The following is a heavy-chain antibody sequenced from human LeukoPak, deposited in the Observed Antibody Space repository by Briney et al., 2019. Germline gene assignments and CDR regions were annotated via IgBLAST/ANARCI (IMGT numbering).Heavy chain of an antibody. CDR1: GFTFSSYA. V-gene: IGHV3-23*01. J-gene: IGHJ4*02. Sequence: GGSLRLSCAASGFTFSSYAMSWVRQAPGKGPEWVSAISGSGGSTYYADSVKGRFTISRDNSKNTLYLQMNSLRAEDTAVYYCSAMVRGANHPNFDYWGQGTLVTVSS. CDR3: SAMVRGANHPNFDY. D-gene: IGHD3-10*01. CDR2: ISGSGGST.